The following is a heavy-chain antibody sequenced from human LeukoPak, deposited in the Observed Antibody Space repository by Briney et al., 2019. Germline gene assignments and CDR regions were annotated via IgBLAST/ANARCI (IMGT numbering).Heavy chain of an antibody. CDR2: ISGSGGST. D-gene: IGHD2-2*01. J-gene: IGHJ4*02. V-gene: IGHV3-23*01. CDR1: GFTFSSYG. CDR3: AKEDDRVVPAASLDY. Sequence: GGSLRLSCAASGFTFSSYGMHWVRQAPGKGLEWVSAISGSGGSTYYADSVKGRFTISRDNSKNTLYLQMNSLRAEDTAVYYCAKEDDRVVPAASLDYWGQGTLVTVSS.